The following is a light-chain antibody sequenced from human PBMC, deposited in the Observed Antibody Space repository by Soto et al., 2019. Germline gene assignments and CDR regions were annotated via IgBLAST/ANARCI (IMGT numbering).Light chain of an antibody. CDR2: DVS. Sequence: QSALTQPASVSGSPGQSITISCTGTSSDVGGYNYVSWYQQHPGKAPKLMIYDVSNRPSGVSNRFSGSKSGNTASLTISGLQAEDEADYYCSSYTSSSTHHYVVGTGTKLTGL. J-gene: IGLJ1*01. CDR1: SSDVGGYNY. V-gene: IGLV2-14*01. CDR3: SSYTSSSTHHYV.